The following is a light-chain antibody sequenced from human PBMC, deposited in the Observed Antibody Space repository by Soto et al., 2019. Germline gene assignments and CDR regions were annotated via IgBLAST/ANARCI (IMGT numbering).Light chain of an antibody. V-gene: IGLV2-8*01. CDR2: EVS. Sequence: QSVLTQPPSASGSPGQSVTFSCTGTSSDVGDYNYVSWYQQHPGKAPKLMIYEVSKRPSGVPDRFSGSKSGNTASLTVSGLQAEDEADYYCSSYAASNNFVFGTGTKLT. J-gene: IGLJ1*01. CDR3: SSYAASNNFV. CDR1: SSDVGDYNY.